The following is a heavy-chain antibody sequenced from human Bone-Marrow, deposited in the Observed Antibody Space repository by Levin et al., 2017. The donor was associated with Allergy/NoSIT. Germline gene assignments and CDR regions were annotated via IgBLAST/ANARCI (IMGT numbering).Heavy chain of an antibody. V-gene: IGHV3-48*01. CDR3: AKGGHYGDYLAH. CDR2: ISSSSSTI. D-gene: IGHD4-17*01. J-gene: IGHJ5*02. Sequence: GGSLRLSCAASGFTFSSYSMNWVRQAPGKGLEWVSYISSSSSTIYYADSVKGRFTISRDNAKKSLYLLMNSLRAEDTAVYYCAKGGHYGDYLAHWGQGTLVTVSS. CDR1: GFTFSSYS.